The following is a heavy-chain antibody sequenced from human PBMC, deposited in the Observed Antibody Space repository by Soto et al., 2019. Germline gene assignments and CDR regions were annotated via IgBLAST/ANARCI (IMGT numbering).Heavy chain of an antibody. D-gene: IGHD1-26*01. Sequence: GGSLRLSCAASGFTFSSYDMHWVRQATGKGLEWVSAIGTAGDTYYPGSVKGRFTISRENAKNSLYLQMNSLRAEDTAVYYCARQVGATMDYYYYGMDVWGQGTTVTVSS. CDR2: IGTAGDT. V-gene: IGHV3-13*01. CDR3: ARQVGATMDYYYYGMDV. J-gene: IGHJ6*02. CDR1: GFTFSSYD.